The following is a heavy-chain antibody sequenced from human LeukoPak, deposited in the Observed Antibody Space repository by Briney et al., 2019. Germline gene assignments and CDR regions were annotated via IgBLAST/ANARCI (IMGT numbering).Heavy chain of an antibody. CDR1: GFTVSGNY. Sequence: GGSLRLSCAASGFTVSGNYMNWVRQAPGRGLDWVSVIYSSGSTSYADSVKGRFTISRDTSKDTIYLQMNSLRADDTAVYYCADGAFDIWGQGTMVIVSS. J-gene: IGHJ3*02. CDR3: ADGAFDI. CDR2: IYSSGST. V-gene: IGHV3-53*01.